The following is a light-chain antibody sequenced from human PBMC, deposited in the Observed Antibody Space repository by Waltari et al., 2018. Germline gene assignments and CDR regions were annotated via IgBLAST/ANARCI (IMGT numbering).Light chain of an antibody. V-gene: IGKV3-20*01. CDR2: GAS. J-gene: IGKJ2*01. Sequence: EIVLTQSPGTLSLSPGERATLSCRASQSVSSSYLAWYQQKPGQAPRLLIYGASSRATGIPDRFSGSGSGTDFTLTNSRLEPEDVAVYYCQQYGSSPRTFGQGTKLEIK. CDR3: QQYGSSPRT. CDR1: QSVSSSY.